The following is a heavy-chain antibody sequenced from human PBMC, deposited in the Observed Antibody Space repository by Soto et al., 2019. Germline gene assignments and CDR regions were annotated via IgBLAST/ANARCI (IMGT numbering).Heavy chain of an antibody. J-gene: IGHJ4*02. CDR1: GGSISSNNW. CDR3: ARDKITGLFDY. Sequence: PSETLSLTCAVSGGSISSNNWWSWVRQPPGKGLEWIGEISHSGSSNYNPSLKSRVTISVDTSKNQFSLKLTSVTAADTAVYYCARDKITGLFDYWGQGTLVTVS. D-gene: IGHD2-8*02. V-gene: IGHV4-4*02. CDR2: ISHSGSS.